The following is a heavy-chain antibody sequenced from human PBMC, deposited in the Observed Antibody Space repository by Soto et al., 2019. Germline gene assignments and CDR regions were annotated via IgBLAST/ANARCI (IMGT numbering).Heavy chain of an antibody. V-gene: IGHV4-30-4*01. Sequence: QVQLQESGPGLVKPSQTLSLTCTVSGGSISSGDYYWSWIRQPPGKGLEWIGYIYYSGSTYYNPSLKSRVTISVDTSKNQFSLKLSSVTAADTAVYYCARVGSGYGDYSGWFDPWGQGTLVTVSS. J-gene: IGHJ5*02. CDR1: GGSISSGDYY. CDR2: IYYSGST. D-gene: IGHD4-17*01. CDR3: ARVGSGYGDYSGWFDP.